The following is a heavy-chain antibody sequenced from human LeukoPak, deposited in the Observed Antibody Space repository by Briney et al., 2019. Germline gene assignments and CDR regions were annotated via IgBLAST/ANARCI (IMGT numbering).Heavy chain of an antibody. Sequence: PGGSLRLSCEASGFTFSRHAMNWVRQAPEKGLEWVSGISGGSENTFYADSVKGRFTISRDNSRNTLYLQMYGLRADDTALYFCAKGPDSGYSTYFDPGGQGTRVTVSS. CDR1: GFTFSRHA. CDR2: ISGGSENT. CDR3: AKGPDSGYSTYFDP. D-gene: IGHD5-12*01. J-gene: IGHJ5*02. V-gene: IGHV3-23*01.